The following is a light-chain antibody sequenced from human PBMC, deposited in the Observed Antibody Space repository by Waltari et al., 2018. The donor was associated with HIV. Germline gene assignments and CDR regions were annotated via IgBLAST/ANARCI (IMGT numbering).Light chain of an antibody. CDR2: AAS. CDR1: QGINSD. CDR3: LQDYSYPFT. J-gene: IGKJ3*01. Sequence: AIQMTQSTSSRSDSVGDRVTITCRASQGINSDLGWYQEQPGKAPKVLIYAASTLQSGVPSRFSGSGSGTDFTLTITSLQPEDVATYYCLQDYSYPFTFGPGTKVTIK. V-gene: IGKV1-6*01.